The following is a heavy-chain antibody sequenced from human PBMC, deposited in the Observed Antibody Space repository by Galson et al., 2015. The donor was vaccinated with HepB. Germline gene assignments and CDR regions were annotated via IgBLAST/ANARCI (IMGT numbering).Heavy chain of an antibody. CDR2: IKQDGREE. CDR1: GFTFSTYA. Sequence: SLRLSCAASGFTFSTYAMSWVRQAPGKGLEWVANIKQDGREEYYVDSVKGRFSISRDNAKHSLYLEMNSLRAKDTAVYFCARAVVELDRQGRILSLCFEPWGQGTQVTVSS. J-gene: IGHJ5*02. D-gene: IGHD1-1*01. CDR3: ARAVVELDRQGRILSLCFEP. V-gene: IGHV3-7*03.